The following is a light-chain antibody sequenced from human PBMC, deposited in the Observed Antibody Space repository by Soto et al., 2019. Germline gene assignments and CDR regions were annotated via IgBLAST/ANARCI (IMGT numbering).Light chain of an antibody. J-gene: IGLJ1*01. Sequence: QSALTQPASVSGSPGQSITISCTGTSSDVGGYNYVSWYQQHPGKAPKLMIYEVSNRPSGVSNRFSGSKSGNTASLTISGLQAEDEADYYCSSYTSSRTLPYVFGTGTKGTVL. CDR2: EVS. CDR1: SSDVGGYNY. CDR3: SSYTSSRTLPYV. V-gene: IGLV2-14*01.